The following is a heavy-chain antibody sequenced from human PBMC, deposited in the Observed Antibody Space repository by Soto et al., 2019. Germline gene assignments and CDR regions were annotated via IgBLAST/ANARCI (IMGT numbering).Heavy chain of an antibody. V-gene: IGHV4-4*02. CDR1: GGSISSDNW. Sequence: QVQLQESGPGLVKPSGTLSLTCEVSGGSISSDNWWTWVRHPPGKGLEWIGQIYHSGSTNYNPSLKSRITMSVDKPKNQFSLKLTSVTAADTAVYYCARGMSVVIDYWGQGTLVTVSS. D-gene: IGHD3-22*01. CDR3: ARGMSVVIDY. CDR2: IYHSGST. J-gene: IGHJ4*02.